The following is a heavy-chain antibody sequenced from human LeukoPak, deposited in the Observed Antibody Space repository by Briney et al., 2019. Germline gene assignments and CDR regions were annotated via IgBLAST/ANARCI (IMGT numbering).Heavy chain of an antibody. V-gene: IGHV4-39*07. Sequence: SETLSLTCTVSGGSISSSSYYWGWIRQPPGKGLEWIGSIFYSGSTYYNPSLKSRVTISVDTSKNQFSLKVSSVTAADAAVYYCARSRLLYYYYMDVWGKGNTVTVSS. CDR1: GGSISSSSYY. CDR2: IFYSGST. CDR3: ARSRLLYYYYMDV. J-gene: IGHJ6*03. D-gene: IGHD5-18*01.